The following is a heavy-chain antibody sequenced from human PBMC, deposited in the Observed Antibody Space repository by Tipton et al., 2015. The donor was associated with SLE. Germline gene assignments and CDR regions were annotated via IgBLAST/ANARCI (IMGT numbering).Heavy chain of an antibody. CDR1: GFTFDDYA. CDR3: VKDRGAIKYYGMDV. V-gene: IGHV3-9*01. D-gene: IGHD3-16*01. CDR2: ISWSSDTI. J-gene: IGHJ6*02. Sequence: SLRLSCVASGFTFDDYAMRWVRQSPGKGLEWVSGISWSSDTIGYADSLKGRVTISRDNAKKSLYLQMNSLRPEDTALYYCVKDRGAIKYYGMDVWGQGTTVTVSS.